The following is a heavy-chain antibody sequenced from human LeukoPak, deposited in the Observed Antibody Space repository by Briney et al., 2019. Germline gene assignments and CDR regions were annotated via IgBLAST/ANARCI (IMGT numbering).Heavy chain of an antibody. J-gene: IGHJ4*02. Sequence: GGSLRLSCAASGFTFSSYSMSWVRQAPGKGLEWVSYITSSSSTIYYADSVKGRFTISRDNAKSSLYLQMNSLRAEDTAVYYCARQSFLDYYDSSGFPDYWGQGTLVTVSS. CDR2: ITSSSSTI. CDR3: ARQSFLDYYDSSGFPDY. V-gene: IGHV3-48*01. D-gene: IGHD3-22*01. CDR1: GFTFSSYS.